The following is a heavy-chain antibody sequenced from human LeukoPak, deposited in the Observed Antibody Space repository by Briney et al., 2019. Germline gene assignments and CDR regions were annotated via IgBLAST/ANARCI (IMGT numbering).Heavy chain of an antibody. Sequence: GGSLRLSCAASGFTFSSYAMSWVRQAPGKGLEWVSAISGSGGSTYYADYVKGRFTICRDNSRNTVYVKMNRQRAEDTAVYYCAKRFVTWWSEYYSDYWGQGTLVTVSS. D-gene: IGHD2-8*02. CDR3: AKRFVTWWSEYYSDY. J-gene: IGHJ4*02. V-gene: IGHV3-23*01. CDR1: GFTFSSYA. CDR2: ISGSGGST.